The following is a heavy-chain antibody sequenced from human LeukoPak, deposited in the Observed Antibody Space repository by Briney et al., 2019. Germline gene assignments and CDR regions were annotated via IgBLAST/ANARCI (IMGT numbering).Heavy chain of an antibody. J-gene: IGHJ4*02. CDR1: GFTFSSYS. CDR3: SSAHDPYLVVAATFDY. CDR2: ISSSSSYI. D-gene: IGHD2-15*01. Sequence: GGSLRLSCAASGFTFSSYSMNWVRQAPGKGLEWVSSISSSSSYIYYADSVKGRFTISRDNAKNSLYLQMNSLRAEDTAVYYCSSAHDPYLVVAATFDYWGQGTLVTVSS. V-gene: IGHV3-21*01.